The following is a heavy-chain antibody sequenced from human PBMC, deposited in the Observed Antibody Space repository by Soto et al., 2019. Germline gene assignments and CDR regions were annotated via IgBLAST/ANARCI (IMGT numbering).Heavy chain of an antibody. J-gene: IGHJ6*03. CDR3: TRHAIESYYDFWSGYYTGGGDYNYYMDV. D-gene: IGHD3-3*01. CDR1: GFTFSGSA. CDR2: IRSKANSYAT. V-gene: IGHV3-73*01. Sequence: EVQLVESGGGLVQPGGSLKLSCAASGFTFSGSAMHWVRQASGKGLEWVGRIRSKANSYATAYAASVKGRFTISRDDSKKTAYQQMNSMHTEDTDMYYCTRHAIESYYDFWSGYYTGGGDYNYYMDVWGKGTTVTVSS.